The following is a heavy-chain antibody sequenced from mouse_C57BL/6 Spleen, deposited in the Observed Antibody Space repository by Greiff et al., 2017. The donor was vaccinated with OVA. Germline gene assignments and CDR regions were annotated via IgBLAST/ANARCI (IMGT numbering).Heavy chain of an antibody. CDR2: INPYNGGT. Sequence: EVKLMESGPVLVKPGASVKMSCKASGYTFTDYYMNWVKQRHGQSLEWIGVINPYNGGTSYNQKFKGKATLTADKSSSTAYMELNSLTSEDSAVYYGATSVTSVVEFFSYWGQGTLVTVSA. CDR1: GYTFTDYY. V-gene: IGHV1-19*01. D-gene: IGHD1-1*01. J-gene: IGHJ3*01. CDR3: ATSVTSVVEFFSY.